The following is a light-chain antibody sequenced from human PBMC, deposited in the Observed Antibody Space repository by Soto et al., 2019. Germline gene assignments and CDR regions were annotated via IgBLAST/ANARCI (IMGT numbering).Light chain of an antibody. Sequence: DIQMTQSPSSLSASIADRVTISCRASQDISSSLNWYQHKSGKAPKLLIYAASGLHSGVPSRFSGSGSGTDFTLTISSLQPEDFATYYCQQSYVTPWTFGQGTKVDIK. J-gene: IGKJ1*01. CDR2: AAS. V-gene: IGKV1-39*01. CDR1: QDISSS. CDR3: QQSYVTPWT.